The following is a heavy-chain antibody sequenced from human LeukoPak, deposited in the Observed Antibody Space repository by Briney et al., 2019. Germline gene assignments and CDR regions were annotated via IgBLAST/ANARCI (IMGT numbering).Heavy chain of an antibody. J-gene: IGHJ4*02. D-gene: IGHD5-12*01. V-gene: IGHV3-23*01. Sequence: GGSLRLSCAASGFTFSSYVMSWVRQAPGKGLEWVSAISRGGGTTYYADSVKGRFTISRDNSKNTLYLQMTSLRAEDTAVYYRAKTSRAYSNYDSPFDYWGQGTLVTVSS. CDR2: ISRGGGTT. CDR1: GFTFSSYV. CDR3: AKTSRAYSNYDSPFDY.